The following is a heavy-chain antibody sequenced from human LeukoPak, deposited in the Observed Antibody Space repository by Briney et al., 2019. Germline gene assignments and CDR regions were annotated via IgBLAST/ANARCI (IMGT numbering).Heavy chain of an antibody. CDR2: INTDGNST. Sequence: PGGSLRLSCAASGFTFSSYWMHWVRQAPGKGLAWVSRINTDGNSTNYADSVKGRFTISRDNAKNTLYLQMTSLRAEDTAVYYCAKSRLVGVEQYQPFDYWGQGTLVTVSS. D-gene: IGHD1-26*01. J-gene: IGHJ4*02. CDR3: AKSRLVGVEQYQPFDY. CDR1: GFTFSSYW. V-gene: IGHV3-74*01.